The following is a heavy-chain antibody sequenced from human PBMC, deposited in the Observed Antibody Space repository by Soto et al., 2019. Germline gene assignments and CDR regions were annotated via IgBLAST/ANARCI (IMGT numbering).Heavy chain of an antibody. CDR1: GGSISSYY. V-gene: IGHV4-59*12. J-gene: IGHJ4*02. D-gene: IGHD6-19*01. CDR3: ARGLITGSHYSGGWYYFDS. CDR2: FYYSGST. Sequence: SETLSLTCTVSGGSISSYYWSWIRQPPGKGLDWFGFFYYSGSTNYIPSFKSRFTISVHTSNIQFSLELSFVPAADTAVFYCARGLITGSHYSGGWYYFDSWGQGTQVTVSS.